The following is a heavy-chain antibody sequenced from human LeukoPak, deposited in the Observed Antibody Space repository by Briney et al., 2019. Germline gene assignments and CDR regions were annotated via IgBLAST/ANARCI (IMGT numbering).Heavy chain of an antibody. CDR1: GGSFSGYY. V-gene: IGHV4-34*01. D-gene: IGHD3-10*01. Sequence: SETLSLTCAVYGGSFSGYYWSWIRQPPGKGLEWIGEINHSGSTNYNPSLKSRVTISVDTSKNQFSLKLSSVTAADTAVYYCARGLGSGSYPDYWGQGTLVTVSS. J-gene: IGHJ4*02. CDR3: ARGLGSGSYPDY. CDR2: INHSGST.